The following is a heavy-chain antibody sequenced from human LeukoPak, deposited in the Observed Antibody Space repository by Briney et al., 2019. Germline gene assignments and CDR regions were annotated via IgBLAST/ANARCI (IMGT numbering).Heavy chain of an antibody. CDR3: AREDTADAFDI. CDR1: GFPFSTSE. CDR2: IASGGSPI. Sequence: GGSLRLSCAASGFPFSTSEMSWVRQAPGKGLEWVSYIASGGSPIYYADSVKGRFTISRDNAKNSVYLQMKSLRAEDTAVYYCAREDTADAFDIWGQGTMVTVSS. V-gene: IGHV3-48*03. J-gene: IGHJ3*02.